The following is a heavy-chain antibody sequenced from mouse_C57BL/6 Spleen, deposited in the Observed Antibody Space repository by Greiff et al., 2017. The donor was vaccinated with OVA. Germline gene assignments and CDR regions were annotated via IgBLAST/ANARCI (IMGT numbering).Heavy chain of an antibody. V-gene: IGHV5-16*01. D-gene: IGHD1-1*01. CDR3: ARDDYGSSYAMDY. CDR1: GFTFSDYY. J-gene: IGHJ4*01. Sequence: DVMLEESEGGLVQPGSSMKLSCTASGFTFSDYYMAWVRQVPEKGLEWVANINYDGSSTYYLDSLKSRFIISRDNAKNILYLQMSSLKSEDTATYYSARDDYGSSYAMDYWGQGTSVTVSS. CDR2: INYDGSST.